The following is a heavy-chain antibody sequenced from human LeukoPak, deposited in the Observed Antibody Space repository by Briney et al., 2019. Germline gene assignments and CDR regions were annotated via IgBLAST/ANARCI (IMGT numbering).Heavy chain of an antibody. Sequence: SVKVSCKASGGTFSSYAISWVRQAPGQGLEWMGRIIPIFGTANYAQKFQGRVTITTDGSTSTAYMELSSLRSEDTAVYYCARGAFDTAMVDYWGQGTLVTVSS. J-gene: IGHJ4*02. V-gene: IGHV1-69*05. CDR2: IIPIFGTA. D-gene: IGHD5-18*01. CDR1: GGTFSSYA. CDR3: ARGAFDTAMVDY.